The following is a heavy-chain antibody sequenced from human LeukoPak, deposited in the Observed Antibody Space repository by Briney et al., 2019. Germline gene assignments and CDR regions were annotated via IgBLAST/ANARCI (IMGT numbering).Heavy chain of an antibody. V-gene: IGHV4-34*01. J-gene: IGHJ4*02. Sequence: SETLSLTCAVYGGSFSGYYWSWIRQPPGKGLEWIGEINHSGSTNYNPSLKSRVTISVDRSKNQFSLKLSSVTAADTAVYYCASVGASIDYWGQGTLVTVSS. CDR1: GGSFSGYY. D-gene: IGHD1-26*01. CDR3: ASVGASIDY. CDR2: INHSGST.